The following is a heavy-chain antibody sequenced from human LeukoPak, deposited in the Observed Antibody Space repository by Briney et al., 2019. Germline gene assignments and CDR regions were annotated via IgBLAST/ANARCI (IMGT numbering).Heavy chain of an antibody. CDR1: GFTVSNNY. D-gene: IGHD3-10*01. CDR2: IYSGGTP. J-gene: IGHJ6*02. Sequence: GGSLRLSCAASGFTVSNNYMSWVRQAPGKGLEWVSVIYSGGTPYYADSVKGRFTISRDNSKNTLYLQMNSRRAEDTAVYYCVRDSEPYYYGSIAMDVWGQGATVTVS. CDR3: VRDSEPYYYGSIAMDV. V-gene: IGHV3-66*01.